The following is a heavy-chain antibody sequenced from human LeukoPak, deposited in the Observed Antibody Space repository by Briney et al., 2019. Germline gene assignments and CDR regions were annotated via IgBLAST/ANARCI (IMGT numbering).Heavy chain of an antibody. J-gene: IGHJ4*02. D-gene: IGHD2-2*01. CDR1: GFTFDDYA. Sequence: PGGSLRLSCAASGFTFDDYAMHWVRQAPGKGLEWVSGISWNSGSIGYADSVKGRFTISRDNAKNSLYLQMNSLRAEDTALYYCARAHKDCSSTSCPFDYWGQGTLVTVSS. CDR2: ISWNSGSI. V-gene: IGHV3-9*01. CDR3: ARAHKDCSSTSCPFDY.